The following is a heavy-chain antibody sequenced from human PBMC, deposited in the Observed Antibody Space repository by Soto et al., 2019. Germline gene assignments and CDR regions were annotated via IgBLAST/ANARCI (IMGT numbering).Heavy chain of an antibody. J-gene: IGHJ4*02. CDR3: ARDRGLDYLWYY. D-gene: IGHD2-8*01. CDR1: GFTFSSYN. Sequence: EVQLVESGGGLVKPGGSLRLSCAASGFTFSSYNMNWVRQAPGKGLEWVSSISSGSSYIYYADSVKGRFTISRDNAKNSLFLRMNSLRAEDTAVYYCARDRGLDYLWYYWGQGTLVTVSS. V-gene: IGHV3-21*01. CDR2: ISSGSSYI.